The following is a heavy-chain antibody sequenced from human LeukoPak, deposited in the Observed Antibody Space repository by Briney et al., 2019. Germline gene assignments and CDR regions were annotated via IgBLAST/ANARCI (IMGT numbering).Heavy chain of an antibody. V-gene: IGHV4-34*01. D-gene: IGHD3-22*01. J-gene: IGHJ4*02. CDR1: GGSFSGYY. CDR2: INHSGST. Sequence: KPSETLSLTCAVYGGSFSGYYWSWIRQPPGKGLEWIGEINHSGSTNYNPSLKSRVTISVDTSKNQFSLKLSSVTAADTAVYYCARLVDYYDSSGYKGGYYFDYWGQGTLVTVSS. CDR3: ARLVDYYDSSGYKGGYYFDY.